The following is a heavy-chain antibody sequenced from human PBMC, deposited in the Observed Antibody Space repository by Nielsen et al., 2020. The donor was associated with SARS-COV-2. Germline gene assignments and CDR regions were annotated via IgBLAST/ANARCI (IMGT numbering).Heavy chain of an antibody. CDR3: AKDWTAIVVVPSGGVDY. V-gene: IGHV3-30*18. Sequence: GESLKISCAASGFTFSTYGMHWVRQAPGKGLEWVAAISYDGSNKYYVDSVKGRFTISRDNSKNTLYLQMSSPREEDTAVYYCAKDWTAIVVVPSGGVDYWGQGTLVTVSS. CDR1: GFTFSTYG. D-gene: IGHD2-15*01. CDR2: ISYDGSNK. J-gene: IGHJ4*02.